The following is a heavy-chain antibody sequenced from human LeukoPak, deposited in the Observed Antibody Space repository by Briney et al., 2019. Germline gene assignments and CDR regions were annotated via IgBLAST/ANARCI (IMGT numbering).Heavy chain of an antibody. CDR3: TRGHWGLQS. J-gene: IGHJ5*02. Sequence: SETLSLTCAVYGGSFSGYYWSWIRQPPGKGLEWIGEINHSGSTNYNPSLKSRVTISVDTSKNQFSLKLISVTAADTAVYCTRGHWGLQSWSQGTLVTVSS. CDR2: INHSGST. V-gene: IGHV4-34*03. D-gene: IGHD7-27*01. CDR1: GGSFSGYY.